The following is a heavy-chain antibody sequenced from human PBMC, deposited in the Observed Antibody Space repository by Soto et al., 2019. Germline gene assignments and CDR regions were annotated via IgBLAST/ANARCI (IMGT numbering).Heavy chain of an antibody. J-gene: IGHJ4*02. CDR1: GLTFRDYG. D-gene: IGHD1-26*01. CDR2: ISHHGLKE. V-gene: IGHV3-30*18. CDR3: AKDWVGGSNKYYFEY. Sequence: PVGSLRLSCVASGLTFRDYGMHWVRQAPGKGLEWVAGISHHGLKEHYADSVKGRFTISRDNSKKTVYLQLNSLRGDDTAVYYCAKDWVGGSNKYYFEYWGQGTLVTVSS.